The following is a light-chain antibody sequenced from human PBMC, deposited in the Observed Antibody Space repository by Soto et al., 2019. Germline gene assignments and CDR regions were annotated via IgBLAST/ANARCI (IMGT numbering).Light chain of an antibody. CDR2: DVS. CDR1: SSDVGGYNY. J-gene: IGLJ3*02. CDR3: SSYTSSSTWV. V-gene: IGLV2-14*01. Sequence: SALTKPASVSGSPGQSITISCTGTSSDVGGYNYVSWYQQHPGKAPKLMIYDVSNRPSGVSNRFSGSKSGNTASLTISGLQAEDEADYYCSSYTSSSTWVFGGGTKLTVL.